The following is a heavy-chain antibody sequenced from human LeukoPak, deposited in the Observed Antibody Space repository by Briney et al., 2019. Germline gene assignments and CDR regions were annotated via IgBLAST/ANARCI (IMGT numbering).Heavy chain of an antibody. J-gene: IGHJ4*02. CDR3: AKDLGVQWLVPYYFDY. V-gene: IGHV3-30*18. CDR1: GFTFSSYG. D-gene: IGHD6-19*01. CDR2: ISYDGSNK. Sequence: PGGSLRLSCAASGFTFSSYGMHWVRQAPGKGLEWVAVISYDGSNKYYADSVKGRFTISRDNSKNTLYLQMNSLRAEDTAVYYCAKDLGVQWLVPYYFDYWGQGTLVTVSS.